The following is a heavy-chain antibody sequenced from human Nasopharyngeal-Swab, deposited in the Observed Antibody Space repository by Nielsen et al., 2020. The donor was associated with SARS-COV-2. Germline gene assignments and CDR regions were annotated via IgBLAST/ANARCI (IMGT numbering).Heavy chain of an antibody. V-gene: IGHV3-43*01. CDR3: AKDIYSSSWTPWYYYYGMDV. CDR1: GFTFDDYT. D-gene: IGHD6-13*01. J-gene: IGHJ6*02. Sequence: GVSLRRSCAASGFTFDDYTRYWGRLARWPGLEWVSLISWDGGSTYYADSVKGRFTISRDYSKNSLYLQMNSLRTEDTALYYCAKDIYSSSWTPWYYYYGMDVWGQGTTVTVSS. CDR2: ISWDGGST.